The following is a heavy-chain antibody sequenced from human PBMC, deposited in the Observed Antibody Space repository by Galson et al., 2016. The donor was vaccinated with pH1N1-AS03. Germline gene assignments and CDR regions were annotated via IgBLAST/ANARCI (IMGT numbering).Heavy chain of an antibody. J-gene: IGHJ4*02. V-gene: IGHV3-30*01. CDR1: GYTFTGNY. CDR2: ISYDESKK. Sequence: SCKASGYTFTGNYLHWVRQTPGKGLQWVAVISYDESKKLYADSVRGRSIISRDNSKNTLYLQMNSLRPEDTAVYFCARSQSFYVDYFDNWGQGTLVTVSS. D-gene: IGHD3-10*02. CDR3: ARSQSFYVDYFDN.